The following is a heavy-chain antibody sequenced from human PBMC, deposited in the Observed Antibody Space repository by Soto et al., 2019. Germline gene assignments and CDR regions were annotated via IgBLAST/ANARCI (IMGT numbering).Heavy chain of an antibody. CDR3: AKSWYYYDSSALGRPAEYFQH. J-gene: IGHJ1*01. CDR2: ISGSGGST. CDR1: GFTFSSYA. D-gene: IGHD3-22*01. Sequence: PGGSLRLSCAASGFTFSSYAMSWVRQAPGKGLEWVSAISGSGGSTYYADSVKGRFTISRDNSKNTLYLQMNSLRAEDTAVYYCAKSWYYYDSSALGRPAEYFQHWGQGTLVTVSS. V-gene: IGHV3-23*01.